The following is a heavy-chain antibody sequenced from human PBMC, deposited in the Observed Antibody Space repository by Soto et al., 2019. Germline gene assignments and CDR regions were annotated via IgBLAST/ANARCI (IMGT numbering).Heavy chain of an antibody. D-gene: IGHD2-15*01. Sequence: GGSLRLSCAASGFPFGRSAMNWVRQAPGKGLEWVSVISNRGDTHYADSVRGRFSLSRDISDNTLHLQMNNLRVEDTAVYYCAREPRYCRGGSCSITGDAYDIWGQGTMVTVSS. CDR3: AREPRYCRGGSCSITGDAYDI. V-gene: IGHV3-66*01. CDR2: ISNRGDT. J-gene: IGHJ3*02. CDR1: GFPFGRSA.